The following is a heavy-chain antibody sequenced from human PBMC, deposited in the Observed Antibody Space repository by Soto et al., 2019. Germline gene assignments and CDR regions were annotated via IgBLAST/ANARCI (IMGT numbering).Heavy chain of an antibody. V-gene: IGHV4-30-4*01. CDR3: ARVPSPFDYYYAMDV. J-gene: IGHJ6*02. D-gene: IGHD3-16*01. CDR2: IFSRGTT. Sequence: QVQLRESGPGLVMPSQTLSLTCTVSGDSIRSGNKYWSWIRQPPGKGLEWIGYIFSRGTTNYNPSLKSRRTMSLDASKNPFSLKLNSMTDADTAVYFCARVPSPFDYYYAMDVWGQGTTVTVSS. CDR1: GDSIRSGNKY.